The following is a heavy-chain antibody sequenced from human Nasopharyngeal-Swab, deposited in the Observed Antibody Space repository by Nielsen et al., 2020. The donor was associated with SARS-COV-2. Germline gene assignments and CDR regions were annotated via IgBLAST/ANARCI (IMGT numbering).Heavy chain of an antibody. CDR1: GFTFDVYA. V-gene: IGHV3-9*01. CDR2: ISGNSVSI. D-gene: IGHD2-15*01. Sequence: GGSLTLSCAASGFTFDVYALYWVRQAPGKGLEWVSGISGNSVSIGYSDSVKGRFIISRDNAKNSLYLQMNSLRVEATALYYCAKDKGSGSFDYWGQGTLVTVSS. CDR3: AKDKGSGSFDY. J-gene: IGHJ4*02.